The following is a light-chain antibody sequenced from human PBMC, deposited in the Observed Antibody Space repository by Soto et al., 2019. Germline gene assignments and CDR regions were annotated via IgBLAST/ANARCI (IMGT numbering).Light chain of an antibody. V-gene: IGKV1-5*03. Sequence: DIQMTQSPSTLSASVGDRVTITCRTSQSISSWLAWYQQKPGKAPKLLIHQASSLASGVPSRFSGSGSGTDFTLTISSLQPEDFATYYCQQSYSTPRTFGQGTKVDIK. CDR3: QQSYSTPRT. J-gene: IGKJ1*01. CDR2: QAS. CDR1: QSISSW.